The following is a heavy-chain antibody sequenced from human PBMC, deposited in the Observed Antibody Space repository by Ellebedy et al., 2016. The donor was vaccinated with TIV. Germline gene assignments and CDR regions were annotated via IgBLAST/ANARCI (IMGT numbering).Heavy chain of an antibody. CDR3: ARGYYGSVRYFDL. Sequence: MPSETLSLTCAVYGGSFSGYYWSWIRQPPGKGLEWIGEINHSGSTNYNPSLKSRVTISVDTSKNQFSLKLSSVTAADTAVYYCARGYYGSVRYFDLWGRGTLVTVSS. CDR2: INHSGST. CDR1: GGSFSGYY. J-gene: IGHJ2*01. V-gene: IGHV4-34*01. D-gene: IGHD3-10*01.